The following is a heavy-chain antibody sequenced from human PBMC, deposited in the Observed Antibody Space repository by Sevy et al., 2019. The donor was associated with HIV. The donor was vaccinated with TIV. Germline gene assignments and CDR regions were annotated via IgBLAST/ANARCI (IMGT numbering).Heavy chain of an antibody. CDR1: GYTFTNYR. V-gene: IGHV1-18*01. D-gene: IGHD2-15*01. CDR2: ISPFNGDT. CDR3: ARAYCSGGSCYSLAY. Sequence: ASVKVSCKASGYTFTNYRIYWVRQAPGQGLEWMGWISPFNGDTNYVQKLQGRVTMITDTSTSTAYMELRSLRSDDTAVYYCARAYCSGGSCYSLAYWGQVTLVTVSS. J-gene: IGHJ4*02.